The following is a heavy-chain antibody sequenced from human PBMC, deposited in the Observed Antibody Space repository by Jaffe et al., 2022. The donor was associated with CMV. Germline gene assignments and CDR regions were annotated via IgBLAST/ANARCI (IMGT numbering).Heavy chain of an antibody. Sequence: QVQLQQWGAGLLKPSETLSLTCAVYGGSFSGYYWSWIRQPPGKGLEWIGEINHSGSTNYNPSLKSRVTISVDTSKNQFSLKLSSVTAADTAVYYCARSSPPFGVVIRYYYYGMDVWGQGTTVTVSS. D-gene: IGHD3-3*01. CDR3: ARSSPPFGVVIRYYYYGMDV. CDR2: INHSGST. CDR1: GGSFSGYY. V-gene: IGHV4-34*01. J-gene: IGHJ6*02.